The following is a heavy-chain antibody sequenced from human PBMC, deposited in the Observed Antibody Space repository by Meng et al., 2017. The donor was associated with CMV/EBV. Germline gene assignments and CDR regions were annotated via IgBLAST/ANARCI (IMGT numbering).Heavy chain of an antibody. CDR1: GGTFSSYA. D-gene: IGHD6-13*01. Sequence: SVKVSCKASGGTFSSYAISWVRQAPGQGLEWMGGIIPIFGTANYAQKFQGRVTITTDESTSTAYMELSSLRSEDTAVYYCARDERQQLVRDYYYYYYGMDVWGQGTTVTVSS. CDR3: ARDERQQLVRDYYYYYYGMDV. V-gene: IGHV1-69*05. J-gene: IGHJ6*02. CDR2: IIPIFGTA.